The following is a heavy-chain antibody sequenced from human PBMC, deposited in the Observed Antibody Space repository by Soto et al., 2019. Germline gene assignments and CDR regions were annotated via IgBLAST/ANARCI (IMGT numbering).Heavy chain of an antibody. CDR2: INHSGST. D-gene: IGHD2-8*02. J-gene: IGHJ4*02. Sequence: SETLYLTCTVSGGSISNSYWSWIRQSPGKGLEWIGEINHSGSTNYNPSLKSRVTISVDTSKNQFSLKLTSVTAADTAVYYCARDKITGLFDYWGQGTLVTVSS. CDR1: GGSISNSY. CDR3: ARDKITGLFDY. V-gene: IGHV4-34*01.